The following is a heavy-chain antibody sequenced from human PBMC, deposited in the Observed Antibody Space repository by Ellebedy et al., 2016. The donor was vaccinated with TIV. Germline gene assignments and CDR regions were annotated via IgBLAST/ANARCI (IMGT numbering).Heavy chain of an antibody. J-gene: IGHJ6*02. CDR2: MNPNSGNT. V-gene: IGHV1-8*01. CDR3: ASWFGELSDPAYYYGMDV. D-gene: IGHD3-10*01. Sequence: ASVKVSCXASGYTFTSYDINWVRQATGQGLEWMGWMNPNSGNTGYAQKFQGRVTMTRNTSISTAYMELSSLRSEDTAVYYCASWFGELSDPAYYYGMDVWGQGTTVTVSS. CDR1: GYTFTSYD.